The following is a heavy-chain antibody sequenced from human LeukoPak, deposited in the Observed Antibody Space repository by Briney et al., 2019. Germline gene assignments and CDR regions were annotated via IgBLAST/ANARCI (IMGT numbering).Heavy chain of an antibody. V-gene: IGHV3-23*01. Sequence: GGSLRLSCAASGFTFSSYAMSWVHQAPGKGLEWVPAISGSGGSTYYADSVKGRFTISRDNSKNTLYLQMNSLRAEDTAVYYCAKSSSVHSYYFDYWGQGTLVTVSS. CDR3: AKSSSVHSYYFDY. D-gene: IGHD6-6*01. CDR2: ISGSGGST. CDR1: GFTFSSYA. J-gene: IGHJ4*02.